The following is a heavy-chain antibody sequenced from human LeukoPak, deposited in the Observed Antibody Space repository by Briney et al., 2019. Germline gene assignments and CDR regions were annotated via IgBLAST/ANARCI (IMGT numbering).Heavy chain of an antibody. Sequence: SETLSLACTVSGGSISSYYWSWIRQPPGKGLEWIGYIYYSGSTNYNPSLKSRVTISVDTSKNQFSLKLSSVTAADTAVYYCARARTIFGVVRPRDYGMDVWGQGTTVTVSS. J-gene: IGHJ6*02. D-gene: IGHD3-3*01. CDR2: IYYSGST. V-gene: IGHV4-59*01. CDR1: GGSISSYY. CDR3: ARARTIFGVVRPRDYGMDV.